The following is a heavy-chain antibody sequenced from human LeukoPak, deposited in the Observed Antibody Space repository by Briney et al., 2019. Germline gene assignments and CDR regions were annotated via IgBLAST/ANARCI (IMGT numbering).Heavy chain of an antibody. CDR3: AASRGSGWYYFDY. J-gene: IGHJ4*02. CDR1: GFTFSSYA. Sequence: GGSLRLSCAASGFTFSSYAMSWVRQAPGKGLEWVANIKQDGSEKYYVDSVKGRFTISRDNAKNSLYLQMNSLRAEDTAVYYCAASRGSGWYYFDYWGQGTLVTVSS. D-gene: IGHD6-19*01. CDR2: IKQDGSEK. V-gene: IGHV3-7*01.